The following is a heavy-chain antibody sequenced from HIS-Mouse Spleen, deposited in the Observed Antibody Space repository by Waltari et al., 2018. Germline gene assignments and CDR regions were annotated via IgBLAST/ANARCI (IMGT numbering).Heavy chain of an antibody. J-gene: IGHJ5*02. CDR1: GFTFGSYC. CDR2: ISSSSSTI. Sequence: EVQLVESGGGLVQPGGSLRLSCGASGFTFGSYCINGVRQAPGKGLEWVSYISSSSSTIYYADSVKGRFTISRDNAKNSLYLQMNSLRAEDTAVYYCARDLGNWFDPWGQGTLVTVSS. V-gene: IGHV3-48*01. CDR3: ARDLGNWFDP.